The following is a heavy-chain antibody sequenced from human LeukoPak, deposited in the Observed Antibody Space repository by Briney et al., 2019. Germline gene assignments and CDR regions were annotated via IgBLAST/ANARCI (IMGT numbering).Heavy chain of an antibody. CDR3: ARDPSTKYYTDS. Sequence: ASVKVSCKASGYTFTGYYLHWVRQAPGQGFEWMGWIDPKSGGTKYAQTFQGRVTMTRDTSINTVYMDLSSLRSDDTAVYYCARDPSTKYYTDSWGQGTLVTVSS. D-gene: IGHD2-2*01. V-gene: IGHV1-2*02. J-gene: IGHJ4*02. CDR1: GYTFTGYY. CDR2: IDPKSGGT.